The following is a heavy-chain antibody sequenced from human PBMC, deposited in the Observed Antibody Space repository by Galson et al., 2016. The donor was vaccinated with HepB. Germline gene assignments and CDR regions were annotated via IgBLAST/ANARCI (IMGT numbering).Heavy chain of an antibody. V-gene: IGHV1-46*01. CDR3: ARDHSLGPGVVYYFDY. Sequence: SVKVSCKASGYTFTSYYMHWVRQAPGQGLEWMGIINPSGGSTSYAQKFQGRVTMTRDTSTSTVYMELSSLRSEDTAVYYCARDHSLGPGVVYYFDYWGQGTLVTVSS. CDR1: GYTFTSYY. J-gene: IGHJ4*02. CDR2: INPSGGST. D-gene: IGHD3-10*01.